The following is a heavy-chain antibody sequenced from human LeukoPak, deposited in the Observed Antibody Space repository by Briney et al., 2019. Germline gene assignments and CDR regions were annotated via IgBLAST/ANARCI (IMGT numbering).Heavy chain of an antibody. V-gene: IGHV3-43D*03. J-gene: IGHJ6*03. CDR3: AKGVISVASSKYYYMDV. Sequence: QPGGSLRLSCAASGFTFDDYAMHWVRQAPGKALEWVSLITWDAGSAYYADSVKGRFTISRDNSKYSLFLQMNSLRAEDTALYYCAKGVISVASSKYYYMDVWGKGTTVTVSS. D-gene: IGHD3-10*01. CDR2: ITWDAGSA. CDR1: GFTFDDYA.